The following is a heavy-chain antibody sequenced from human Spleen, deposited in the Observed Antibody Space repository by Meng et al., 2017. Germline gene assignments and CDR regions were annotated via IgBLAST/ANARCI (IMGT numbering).Heavy chain of an antibody. CDR3: ATRGNPYLNC. CDR1: GYTLSSDG. V-gene: IGHV1-18*01. CDR2: INTYNGKT. Sequence: QGRLVQSGAEVKKPGASVKVSCDASGYTLSSDGFSWVRQAPGQGLEWLGWINTYNGKTDYAQKFQGRITMTTDTFTSTGYMELRNLRSDDTAVYYCATRGNPYLNCWGQGTLVTVSS. J-gene: IGHJ4*02.